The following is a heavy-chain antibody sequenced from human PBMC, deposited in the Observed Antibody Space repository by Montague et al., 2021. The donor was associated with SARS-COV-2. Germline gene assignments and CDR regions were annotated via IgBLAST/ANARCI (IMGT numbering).Heavy chain of an antibody. Sequence: SETLSLTCVVSGDSISTDNWWTWVRLPPGKGLEWVGEIYHTGSTKYKPSLKSRVSMSVDKSWNQFSLMLSSVTAADTAVYYRARGSGCSGGSCYSEWDPYYYYGMDVWGQGTTVTVSS. CDR1: GDSISTDNW. D-gene: IGHD2-15*01. V-gene: IGHV4-4*02. CDR2: IYHTGST. CDR3: ARGSGCSGGSCYSEWDPYYYYGMDV. J-gene: IGHJ6*02.